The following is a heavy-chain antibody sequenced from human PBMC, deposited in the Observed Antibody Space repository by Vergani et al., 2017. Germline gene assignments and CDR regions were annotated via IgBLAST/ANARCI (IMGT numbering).Heavy chain of an antibody. CDR2: IYTSGST. CDR1: GGSISSGSYY. D-gene: IGHD6-13*01. CDR3: ARSIAAAGPFDY. Sequence: QVQLQESGPGLVKPSQTLSLTCTVSGGSISSGSYYWSWIRQPAGKGLGWIGRIYTSGSTNYNPSLKSRVTMSVDTSKNHFSLKLCSVTAADTAVYYCARSIAAAGPFDYWGQGTLVTVSS. V-gene: IGHV4-61*02. J-gene: IGHJ4*02.